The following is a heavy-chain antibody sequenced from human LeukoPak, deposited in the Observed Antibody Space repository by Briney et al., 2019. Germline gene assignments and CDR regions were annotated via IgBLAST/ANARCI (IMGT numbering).Heavy chain of an antibody. Sequence: ASVKVSCKATGFTFTAYHMHWVRQAPGQGLEWMGWINPNSGGTNYAQKFQGRVTMTRDTSISTAYMELSGLRSDDTAVYYCARGPHWDPHFDYWGQGTLVTVSS. CDR2: INPNSGGT. CDR1: GFTFTAYH. J-gene: IGHJ4*02. D-gene: IGHD7-27*01. CDR3: ARGPHWDPHFDY. V-gene: IGHV1-2*02.